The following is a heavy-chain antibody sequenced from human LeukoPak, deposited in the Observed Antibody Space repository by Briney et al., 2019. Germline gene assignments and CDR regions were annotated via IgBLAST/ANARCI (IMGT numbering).Heavy chain of an antibody. CDR1: GYIFSDYV. V-gene: IGHV1-3*04. D-gene: IGHD3-10*01. CDR3: AREMNYHDSGGDSFGFDP. CDR2: MNTDNGNT. Sequence: GASVKVSCKASGYIFSDYVIHWVRQAPGQRLEWMGWMNTDNGNTKYSQKFQGRVIITRETSASTAYLELSSLLFEDTAVYFCAREMNYHDSGGDSFGFDPWGQGTLVIVSS. J-gene: IGHJ5*02.